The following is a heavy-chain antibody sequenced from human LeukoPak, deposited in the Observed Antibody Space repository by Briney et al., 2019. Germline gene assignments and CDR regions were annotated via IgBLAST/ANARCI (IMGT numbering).Heavy chain of an antibody. D-gene: IGHD6-19*01. CDR1: GGSSSGYY. Sequence: SETLSLTCAVYGGSSSGYYWSWIRQPPGKGLEWIGEINHSGSTNYNPSLKSRVTISVDTSKNQFSLKLSSVTAADTAVYYCARGKGSGWTFDYWGQGTLVTVSS. CDR3: ARGKGSGWTFDY. CDR2: INHSGST. J-gene: IGHJ4*02. V-gene: IGHV4-34*01.